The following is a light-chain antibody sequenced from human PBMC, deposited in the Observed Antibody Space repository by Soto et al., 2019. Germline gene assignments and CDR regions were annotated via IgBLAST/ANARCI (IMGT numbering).Light chain of an antibody. J-gene: IGKJ4*01. CDR3: QQYNNWPVT. Sequence: EIVLTQSPGTLSLSPGERATLSCRASQSVSSSNLAWYQHKPGQAPRLLIYGASTGATGIPARFSGSGSGTEFTLTINSLQSEDFAIYYCQQYNNWPVTFGGGTKVDIK. V-gene: IGKV3-15*01. CDR1: QSVSSSN. CDR2: GAS.